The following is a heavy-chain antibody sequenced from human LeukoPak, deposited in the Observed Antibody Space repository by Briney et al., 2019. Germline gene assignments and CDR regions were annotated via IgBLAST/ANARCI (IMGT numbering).Heavy chain of an antibody. CDR1: GGSFSGYY. D-gene: IGHD3-22*01. CDR3: AGYYYDSSGYYGTY. Sequence: PSETLSLTCAVYGGSFSGYYWSWIRQPPGKGLEWIGEINHSGSTNYNPSLKSRVTISVDTSKNQFSLKLSSVTAADTAVYYCAGYYYDSSGYYGTYWGQGTLVTVSS. V-gene: IGHV4-34*01. CDR2: INHSGST. J-gene: IGHJ4*02.